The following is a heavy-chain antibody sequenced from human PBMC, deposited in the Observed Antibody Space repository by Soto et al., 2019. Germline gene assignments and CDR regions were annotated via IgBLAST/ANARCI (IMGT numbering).Heavy chain of an antibody. V-gene: IGHV3-21*01. CDR3: TTSRPLLIAVAGTVPYYYYGMDV. CDR1: GFTFSSYS. CDR2: ISSSSSYI. J-gene: IGHJ6*02. Sequence: PGGSLRLSCAASGFTFSSYSMNWVRQAPGKGLEWVSSISSSSSYIYYADSVKGRFTISRDNAKNSLYLQMNSLRAEDTAVYYCTTSRPLLIAVAGTVPYYYYGMDVWGQGTTVTVSS. D-gene: IGHD6-19*01.